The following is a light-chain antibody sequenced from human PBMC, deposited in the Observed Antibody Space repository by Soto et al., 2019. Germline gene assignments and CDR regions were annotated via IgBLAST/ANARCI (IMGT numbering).Light chain of an antibody. CDR3: QQYYSTLT. Sequence: EIVMTQSPDSLAVSLGERATINCKSSQSVLYSSDTKNYLAWYQKKPGQPPKLLIYWASTRDSGVPDRFSGSGSGADFTLTISSLQAEDVAVYYCQQYYSTLTFGGGTKVEIK. J-gene: IGKJ4*01. CDR2: WAS. V-gene: IGKV4-1*01. CDR1: QSVLYSSDTKNY.